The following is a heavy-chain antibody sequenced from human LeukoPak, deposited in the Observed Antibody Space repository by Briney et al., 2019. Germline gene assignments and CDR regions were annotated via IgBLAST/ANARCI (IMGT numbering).Heavy chain of an antibody. D-gene: IGHD1-26*01. CDR2: INLNSGGT. J-gene: IGHJ4*02. CDR1: GYTLTDYY. Sequence: ASVKVSCKASGYTLTDYYMNWVRQAPGQGLEWMGWINLNSGGTNYAQKFQGRVTVTRDTSISTAYMELSSLRSDDTAVYYCSYSGHGWDVIRFDYWGQGTLVTVSS. V-gene: IGHV1-2*02. CDR3: SYSGHGWDVIRFDY.